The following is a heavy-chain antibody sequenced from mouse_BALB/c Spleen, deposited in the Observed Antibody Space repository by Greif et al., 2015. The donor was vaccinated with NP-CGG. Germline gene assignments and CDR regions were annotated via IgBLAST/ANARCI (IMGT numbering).Heavy chain of an antibody. CDR3: ARQETARATAWFAY. CDR2: ISSGGSYT. D-gene: IGHD3-2*01. V-gene: IGHV5-6*01. J-gene: IGHJ3*01. Sequence: EVKLVESGGDLVKPGGSLKLSCAASGFTFSSYGMSWVRQTPDKRLEWVATISSGGSYTYYPDSVKGRFTISRDNAKNTLYLQMSSLKSEDTAMYYCARQETARATAWFAYWGQGTLVTVSA. CDR1: GFTFSSYG.